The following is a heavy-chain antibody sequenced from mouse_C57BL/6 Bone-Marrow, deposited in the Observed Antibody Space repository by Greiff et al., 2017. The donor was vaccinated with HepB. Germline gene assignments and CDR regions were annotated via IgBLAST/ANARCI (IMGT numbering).Heavy chain of an antibody. CDR3: ARRPTVEPFDY. Sequence: VQLQQPGAELVKPGASVKLSCKASGYTFTSYWMQWVKQRPGQGLEWIGEIDPSDSYTNYNQKFKGKATLTVDTSSSTAYMQLSSLTSEDSAVYYCARRPTVEPFDYWGQGTTLTVSS. CDR2: IDPSDSYT. V-gene: IGHV1-50*01. D-gene: IGHD1-1*01. CDR1: GYTFTSYW. J-gene: IGHJ2*01.